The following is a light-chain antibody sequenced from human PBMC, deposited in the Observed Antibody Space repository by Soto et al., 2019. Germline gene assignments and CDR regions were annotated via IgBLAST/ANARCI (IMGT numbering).Light chain of an antibody. CDR1: SSDVGGYNY. J-gene: IGLJ2*01. CDR3: SSYAGSNNLGV. CDR2: EVS. V-gene: IGLV2-8*01. Sequence: HSVLTQPPSASGSPGQSVTISCTGTSSDVGGYNYVSWYQQHPGKAPKLMIYEVSKRPSGVPDRFSGSKSGNTASLTVSGLQAEDEADYYCSSYAGSNNLGVFGGGTQLTVL.